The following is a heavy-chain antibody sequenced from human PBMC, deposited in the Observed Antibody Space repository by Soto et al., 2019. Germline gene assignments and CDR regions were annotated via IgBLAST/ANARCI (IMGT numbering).Heavy chain of an antibody. V-gene: IGHV4-4*02. D-gene: IGHD3-3*01. Sequence: SETLSLTCVVSGGSINNNFWSWVRQPPGKGLEWIGEIYQTGSINYNPSLRSRVTISVDKSKNQLSLKVDSATAADTAFYYCVRGNDNYDFWNNWSLDPWGQGTLVTVSS. J-gene: IGHJ5*02. CDR1: GGSINNNFW. CDR2: IYQTGSI. CDR3: VRGNDNYDFWNNWSLDP.